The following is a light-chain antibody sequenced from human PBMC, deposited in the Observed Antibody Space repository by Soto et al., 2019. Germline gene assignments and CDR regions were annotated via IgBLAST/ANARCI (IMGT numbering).Light chain of an antibody. CDR1: QNINTY. CDR3: QQTSSAPFT. J-gene: IGKJ3*01. V-gene: IGKV1-39*01. CDR2: DAA. Sequence: DIQMTQSPYSLSAAAGDRVTIACRASQNINTYLNWYQKKPGKAPKLLIFDAASLQSGVPSRFSGGRSRTDFTLTITSLQPEEFATHYCQQTSSAPFTFGPGTKVDIK.